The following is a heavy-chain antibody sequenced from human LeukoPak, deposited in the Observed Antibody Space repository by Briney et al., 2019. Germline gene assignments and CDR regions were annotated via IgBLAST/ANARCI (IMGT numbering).Heavy chain of an antibody. D-gene: IGHD3-3*01. CDR2: TT. V-gene: IGHV3-23*01. CDR3: AKRVNVADFWSGYYEDYFDY. J-gene: IGHJ4*02. Sequence: TTYYAHSVKARLTISRNNSKNTLYLQMNSLRAEDTAVYYCAKRVNVADFWSGYYEDYFDYWGQGTLVTVSS.